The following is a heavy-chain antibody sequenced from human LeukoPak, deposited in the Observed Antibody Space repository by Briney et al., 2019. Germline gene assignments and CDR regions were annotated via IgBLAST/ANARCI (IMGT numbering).Heavy chain of an antibody. CDR3: VGGYDILTGHTSSFDY. D-gene: IGHD3-9*01. Sequence: SVKVSCKASGGTFSSYAISRVRQAPGQGLEWMGRIIPILGIANYAQKFQGRVTITADKSTSTAYMELSSLRSEDTAVYYCVGGYDILTGHTSSFDYWGQGTLVTVSS. CDR2: IIPILGIA. V-gene: IGHV1-69*04. J-gene: IGHJ4*02. CDR1: GGTFSSYA.